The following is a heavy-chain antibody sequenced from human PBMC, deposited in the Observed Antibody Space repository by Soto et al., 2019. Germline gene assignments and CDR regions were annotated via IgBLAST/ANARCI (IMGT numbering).Heavy chain of an antibody. D-gene: IGHD6-19*01. CDR2: ISGTGVSS. J-gene: IGHJ4*02. CDR3: AKPRLVAGLIKYVDFAS. CDR1: GCTFSSYA. V-gene: IGHV3-23*01. Sequence: PDGSLRPSCEVSGCTFSSYAMSWVRQAPGKGPEWVAVISGTGVSSQYADSVKGRFTISRDNSKNTLTLQMNSLRAEDTAVYYCAKPRLVAGLIKYVDFASWGQGTLVTVSS.